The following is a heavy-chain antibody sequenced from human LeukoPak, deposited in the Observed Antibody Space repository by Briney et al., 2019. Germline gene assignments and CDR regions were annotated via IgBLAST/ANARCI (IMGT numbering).Heavy chain of an antibody. J-gene: IGHJ4*02. Sequence: GEPLKISCKGSGYSFTSYYITWVRQMPGKGLEWLGRTDPHDSYTNYSPSFQGHVTISADKSISTAYLQWSSLTASDTAIYYCARSNYGSGSYKDYWGQGTLVTVSS. V-gene: IGHV5-10-1*01. CDR3: ARSNYGSGSYKDY. CDR2: TDPHDSYT. CDR1: GYSFTSYY. D-gene: IGHD3-10*01.